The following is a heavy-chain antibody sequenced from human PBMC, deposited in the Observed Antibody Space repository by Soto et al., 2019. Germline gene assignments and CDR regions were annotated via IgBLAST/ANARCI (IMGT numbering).Heavy chain of an antibody. CDR3: ARRVGGYEYFDY. Sequence: QLQLQESGPGLVKPSETLSLTCTVSGGSISSSSYYWGWIRQPPGKGLEWIGSIYYSGSTYYNPSLKSRVTISVDTSKNQFSLKLSSVTAADTAVYYCARRVGGYEYFDYWGQGTLVTVSS. D-gene: IGHD5-12*01. CDR1: GGSISSSSYY. V-gene: IGHV4-39*01. CDR2: IYYSGST. J-gene: IGHJ4*02.